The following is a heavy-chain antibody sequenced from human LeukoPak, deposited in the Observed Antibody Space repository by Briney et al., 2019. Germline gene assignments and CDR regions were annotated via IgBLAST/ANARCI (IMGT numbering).Heavy chain of an antibody. CDR2: IYYSGST. J-gene: IGHJ4*02. CDR3: ARNGGPSGVDY. Sequence: SETLSLTCTVSGGSISSGGYYWSWIRQHPGKGLEWIGYIYYSGSTYYNPSLKSRVTISVDTSKNQFSLKLSSVTAADTAVYYCARNGGPSGVDYWGQGTLVTVSS. D-gene: IGHD3-10*01. CDR1: GGSISSGGYY. V-gene: IGHV4-31*03.